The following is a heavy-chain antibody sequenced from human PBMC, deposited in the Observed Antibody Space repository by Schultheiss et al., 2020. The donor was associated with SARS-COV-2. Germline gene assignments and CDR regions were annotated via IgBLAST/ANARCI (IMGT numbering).Heavy chain of an antibody. CDR2: ISSSSSYI. J-gene: IGHJ4*02. CDR1: GFNFSGYS. V-gene: IGHV3-21*01. D-gene: IGHD3-10*01. Sequence: GGSLRLSCAASGFNFSGYSMNWVRQAPGKGLEWVSSISSSSSYIYYADSVKCRFTISRDNAKNSLYLQMNSLRAEDTAVYYCARSQGSGSYYEGNFEYWGQGTLVTVSS. CDR3: ARSQGSGSYYEGNFEY.